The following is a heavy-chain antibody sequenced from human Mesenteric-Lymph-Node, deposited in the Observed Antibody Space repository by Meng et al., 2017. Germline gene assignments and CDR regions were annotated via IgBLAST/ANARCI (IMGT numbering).Heavy chain of an antibody. J-gene: IGHJ3*02. CDR3: ATRRSGIAVAFDI. CDR1: GFTFSDYY. V-gene: IGHV3-11*01. CDR2: ISSSGSTI. D-gene: IGHD6-19*01. Sequence: GESLKISCAASGFTFSDYYMSWIRQAPGKGLEWVSYISSSGSTIYYADSVKGRFTISRDNAKNSLYLQMNSLRAEDTAVYYCATRRSGIAVAFDIWGQGTMVTVSS.